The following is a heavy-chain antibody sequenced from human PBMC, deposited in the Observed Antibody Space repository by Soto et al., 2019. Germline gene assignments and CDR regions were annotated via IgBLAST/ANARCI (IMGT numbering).Heavy chain of an antibody. Sequence: SETLSLTCTVSGGSISSGDYYWSWIRQPPGKGLEWIGYIYYSGSTYYNPSLKSRVTISVDTSKNQFSLKLSSVTAADTAVYYCAREAINGGNPFDYWGQGTLVTVSS. J-gene: IGHJ4*02. CDR3: AREAINGGNPFDY. CDR2: IYYSGST. CDR1: GGSISSGDYY. D-gene: IGHD1-26*01. V-gene: IGHV4-30-4*01.